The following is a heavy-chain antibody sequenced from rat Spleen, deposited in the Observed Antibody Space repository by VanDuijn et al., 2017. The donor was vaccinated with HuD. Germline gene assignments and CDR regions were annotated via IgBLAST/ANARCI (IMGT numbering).Heavy chain of an antibody. V-gene: IGHV5-31*01. D-gene: IGHD1-7*01. J-gene: IGHJ3*01. CDR1: GFTFNNYW. Sequence: EVQLVESGGGLVQPGRSLKLSCVASGFTFNNYWMSWIRQAPGKGLEWVATITYDGRTTYYRDSVKGRFTISGDDAKTTLYLQMDSLRPEDTATYYCTRHDYSGVITNWFAYWGQGTLVTVSS. CDR3: TRHDYSGVITNWFAY. CDR2: ITYDGRTT.